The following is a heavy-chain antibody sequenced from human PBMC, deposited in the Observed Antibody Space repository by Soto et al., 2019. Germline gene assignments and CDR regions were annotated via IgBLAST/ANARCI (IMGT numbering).Heavy chain of an antibody. Sequence: PGGSMRLSCAASGFTFSSYAMHWVRQAPGKGLEWVAVISYDGSNKYYADSVKCRFTISRDNSKNTLYLQMNSLRAEDTAVYYCARGGSSGGYYFDSWGQGALVTVSS. V-gene: IGHV3-30-3*01. CDR1: GFTFSSYA. D-gene: IGHD6-6*01. CDR3: ARGGSSGGYYFDS. J-gene: IGHJ4*02. CDR2: ISYDGSNK.